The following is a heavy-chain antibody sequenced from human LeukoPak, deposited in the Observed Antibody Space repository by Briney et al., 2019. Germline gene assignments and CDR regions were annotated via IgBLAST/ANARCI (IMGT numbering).Heavy chain of an antibody. CDR1: GFTFSSYS. D-gene: IGHD6-13*01. Sequence: PGGSLRLSCTASGFTFSSYSMNWVRQAPGKGLEWVSSISSSGSNIYYADSLRGRFTIYRDNAKNLLYLQMNSLRAEDTALYYCARDPFQQPGAFDLWGRGTLVTVSS. V-gene: IGHV3-21*01. CDR3: ARDPFQQPGAFDL. J-gene: IGHJ2*01. CDR2: ISSSGSNI.